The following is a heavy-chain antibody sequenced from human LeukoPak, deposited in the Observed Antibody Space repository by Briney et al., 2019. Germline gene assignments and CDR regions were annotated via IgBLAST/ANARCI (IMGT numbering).Heavy chain of an antibody. D-gene: IGHD3-16*02. J-gene: IGHJ6*04. CDR1: GYTLTELS. CDR2: FDPEDGET. Sequence: ASVKVSCKVSGYTLTELSMHWVRQAPGKGLEWMGGFDPEDGETIYAQKFQGRVTITEDTSTDTAYMELSSLRSEDMAVYYCATGYYVWGSYRSDYYYYGMDVWGKGTTVTVSS. V-gene: IGHV1-24*01. CDR3: ATGYYVWGSYRSDYYYYGMDV.